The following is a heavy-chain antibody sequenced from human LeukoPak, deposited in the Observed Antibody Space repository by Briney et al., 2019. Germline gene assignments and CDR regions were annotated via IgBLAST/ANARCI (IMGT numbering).Heavy chain of an antibody. D-gene: IGHD4-17*01. Sequence: SETLSLTCTVSGGSISSSSYYWGWIRQPPGKGLEWIGSIYYSGSTYYNPSLKSRVTISVDTSKNQFSLKLSSVTAADTAVYYCASRDTVTSPVYYYYYCMDVWGKGTTVTVSS. CDR2: IYYSGST. CDR1: GGSISSSSYY. J-gene: IGHJ6*03. CDR3: ASRDTVTSPVYYYYYCMDV. V-gene: IGHV4-39*01.